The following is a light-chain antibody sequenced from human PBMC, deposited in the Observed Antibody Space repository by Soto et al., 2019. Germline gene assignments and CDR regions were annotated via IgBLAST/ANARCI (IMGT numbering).Light chain of an antibody. V-gene: IGKV1-39*01. CDR3: QQSYISPYT. J-gene: IGKJ2*01. Sequence: DVQMTQSPASLSASVGDRVTITCRASQSISKNSNWYQHKVGKAPQLLIYSASDSQAGVPSRFSGSGSGTDFTLIISGLQPEDFATYYCQQSYISPYTFGQGTKVEIK. CDR1: QSISKN. CDR2: SAS.